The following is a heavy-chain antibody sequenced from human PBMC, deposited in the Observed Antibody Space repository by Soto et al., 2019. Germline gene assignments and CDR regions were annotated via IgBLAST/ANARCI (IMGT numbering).Heavy chain of an antibody. V-gene: IGHV3-21*01. CDR1: GFTFSSYS. CDR2: ISSIRSYI. D-gene: IGHD5-18*01. J-gene: IGHJ3*02. Sequence: EVQLVESGGGLVKPGGSLRLSCAASGFTFSSYSMNWVRQAPGKGLEWVSSISSIRSYIYYADSLKGRFTISKDNAKNSLYMQTNSLRAADTAVYSCARIQRGYDAFDIWGQGTMVTVSS. CDR3: ARIQRGYDAFDI.